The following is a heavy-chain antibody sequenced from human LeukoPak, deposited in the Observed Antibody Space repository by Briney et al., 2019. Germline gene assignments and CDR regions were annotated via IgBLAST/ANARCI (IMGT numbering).Heavy chain of an antibody. V-gene: IGHV3-23*01. Sequence: PGGSLRLSCAASGFTFSSYAMSWVRQAPGKGLEWVSAISGSGGSTYYADSVKGRFTISRDNSENTLYLQMNSLRAEDTAVYYCAKSRASYYYYMDVWGKGTTVTVSS. CDR3: AKSRASYYYYMDV. J-gene: IGHJ6*03. CDR1: GFTFSSYA. CDR2: ISGSGGST.